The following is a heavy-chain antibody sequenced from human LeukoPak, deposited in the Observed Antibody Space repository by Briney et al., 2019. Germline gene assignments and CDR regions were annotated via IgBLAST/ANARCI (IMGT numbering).Heavy chain of an antibody. J-gene: IGHJ4*02. Sequence: PGGSLRLSCAASGFTFSSYSMNWVRQAPGKGLEWVSSISSSSSYIYYADSVKGRFTISRDNAKNSLYLQMNSLRAEDTAVYYCASDSVGYYGSGSYYKFDYWGQGTLVTVSS. CDR1: GFTFSSYS. V-gene: IGHV3-21*01. CDR3: ASDSVGYYGSGSYYKFDY. D-gene: IGHD3-10*01. CDR2: ISSSSSYI.